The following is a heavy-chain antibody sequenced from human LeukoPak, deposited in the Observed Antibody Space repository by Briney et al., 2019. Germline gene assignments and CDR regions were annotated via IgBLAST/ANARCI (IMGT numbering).Heavy chain of an antibody. J-gene: IGHJ3*02. CDR2: INHNSGDT. Sequence: ASVKVSCKASGYTFTDYYIHWVRQAPGQGLEWMGRINHNSGDTIHAQKFQGRVTMTRDTSISTAYMEMSRLRSDYTGLYYCTRLRAHDAFDIWGQGTMVTASS. V-gene: IGHV1-2*05. CDR3: TRLRAHDAFDI. CDR1: GYTFTDYY.